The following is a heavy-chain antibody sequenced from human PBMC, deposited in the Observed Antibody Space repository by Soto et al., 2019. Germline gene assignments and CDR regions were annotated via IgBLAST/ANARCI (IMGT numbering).Heavy chain of an antibody. Sequence: ASVKVSCKASGYTFTSYYMHWVRQAPGQGLEWMGIINPSGGSTSYAQKFQGRVTISVDTSKNQFSLKLSSVTAADTAAYYCARGGWRQIDYWGQGTLVTVSS. J-gene: IGHJ4*02. CDR2: INPSGGST. D-gene: IGHD3-3*01. CDR1: GYTFTSYY. V-gene: IGHV1-46*01. CDR3: ARGGWRQIDY.